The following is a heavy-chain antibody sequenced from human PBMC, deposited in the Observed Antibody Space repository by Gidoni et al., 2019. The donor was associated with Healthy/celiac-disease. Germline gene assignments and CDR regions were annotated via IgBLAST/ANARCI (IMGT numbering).Heavy chain of an antibody. CDR3: ARWDYYYYYGMDV. CDR2: SYTSGST. J-gene: IGHJ6*02. CDR1: GGSISSGSYY. Sequence: QVQLQESGPGLVKPSQTLSLTCTVSGGSISSGSYYWSCIRQPDGKGLEWIGRSYTSGSTNYNPSLKSRVTISVDTSKNQFALKLSSVTVADTAVYYGARWDYYYYYGMDVWGQGTTVTVSS. D-gene: IGHD1-26*01. V-gene: IGHV4-61*02.